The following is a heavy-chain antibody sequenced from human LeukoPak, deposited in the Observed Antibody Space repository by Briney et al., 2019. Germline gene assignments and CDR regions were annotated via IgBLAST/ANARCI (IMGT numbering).Heavy chain of an antibody. CDR2: IYPGDSDT. Sequence: GESLKISCKGSGYSFSSYWIGWVRQMPGKGLEWMGIIYPGDSDTRYSPSFQSQVTISADKSISTAYLQWSSLKASDTAMYFCARRAYSSSWSYFDYWGQGTLVTVSS. D-gene: IGHD6-13*01. J-gene: IGHJ4*02. CDR1: GYSFSSYW. CDR3: ARRAYSSSWSYFDY. V-gene: IGHV5-51*01.